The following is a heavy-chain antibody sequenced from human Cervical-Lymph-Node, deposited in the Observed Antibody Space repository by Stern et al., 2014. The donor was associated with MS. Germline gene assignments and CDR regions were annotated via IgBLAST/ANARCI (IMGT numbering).Heavy chain of an antibody. V-gene: IGHV5-51*03. CDR3: ARHGGPNWNHEAHNWFDP. CDR2: ISPGNSDT. CDR1: KYNFNTHW. J-gene: IGHJ5*02. Sequence: VQLGQSGAEVKKPGESLKISCKGSKYNFNTHWIAWVRQMPGKGLEWLGNISPGNSDTRYNPSLQGQVSISADKSITTAYLHFSSLKASDSAMYFCARHGGPNWNHEAHNWFDPWGQGTLVTVSS. D-gene: IGHD1-14*01.